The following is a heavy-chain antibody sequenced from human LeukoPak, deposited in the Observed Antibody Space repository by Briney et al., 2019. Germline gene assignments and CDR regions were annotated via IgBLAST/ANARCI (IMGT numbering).Heavy chain of an antibody. CDR2: TYYRSKWYN. D-gene: IGHD6-13*01. CDR3: ARVSGWYGYYYYGMDV. V-gene: IGHV6-1*01. CDR1: GDIFSSNSAA. Sequence: SQTLSLTCAISGDIFSSNSAAWNWIRQSPSRGLEWLGRTYYRSKWYNDYAVSVKSRITINPDTSKNQFSLQLNSVTPEDTAVYYCARVSGWYGYYYYGMDVWGQGTTVTVSS. J-gene: IGHJ6*02.